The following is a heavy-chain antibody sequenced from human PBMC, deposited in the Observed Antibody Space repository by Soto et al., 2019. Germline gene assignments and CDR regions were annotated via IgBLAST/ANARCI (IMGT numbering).Heavy chain of an antibody. CDR3: TRDRIMTDY. Sequence: PGGSLRLSCTTSGFTFGDYSMTWFRQAPGKGLEWVSFIRNKASGGTAEYAASVKGRFTVSRDDSKSITYLQMNSLKTEETGMYYCTRDRIMTDYWGQGTLVTV. CDR1: GFTFGDYS. CDR2: IRNKASGGTA. V-gene: IGHV3-49*03. J-gene: IGHJ4*02.